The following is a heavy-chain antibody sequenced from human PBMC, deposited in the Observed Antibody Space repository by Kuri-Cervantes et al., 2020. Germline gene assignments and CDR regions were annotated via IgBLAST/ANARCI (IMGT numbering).Heavy chain of an antibody. J-gene: IGHJ6*02. CDR2: ISYDGSNK. D-gene: IGHD5-18*01. CDR1: GFTFSSYG. V-gene: IGHV3-30*18. Sequence: GESLKISCAASGFTFSSYGMHWVRQAPGKGLEWVAVISYDGSNKYYADSVKGRFTISRDNSKNTLYLQMSSLRAEDTAVYYCAKDRYSYGLGYYYYGMDVWGQGTTVTVSS. CDR3: AKDRYSYGLGYYYYGMDV.